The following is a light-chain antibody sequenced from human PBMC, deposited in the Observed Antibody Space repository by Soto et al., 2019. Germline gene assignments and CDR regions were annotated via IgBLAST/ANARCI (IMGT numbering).Light chain of an antibody. Sequence: DIQMTQSPSSLSASVGDRVTITCRASQGIRDALGWYQQKPGKAPKRLIYAASSLQSGVPSRFSGSGSGTEFTLTISSLQPEDFATYYCQKYNSAPRTFGQGTKVEIK. V-gene: IGKV1-17*01. CDR3: QKYNSAPRT. J-gene: IGKJ1*01. CDR1: QGIRDA. CDR2: AAS.